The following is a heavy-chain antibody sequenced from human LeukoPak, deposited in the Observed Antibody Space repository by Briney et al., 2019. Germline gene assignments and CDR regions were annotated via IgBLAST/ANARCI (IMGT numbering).Heavy chain of an antibody. V-gene: IGHV3-48*01. D-gene: IGHD2/OR15-2a*01. CDR3: ARGFSGGGSNY. Sequence: GGSLRLSCTASGFTFSSYSMNWVRQAPGKGLEWVSYISSSSSTIYYADSVKGRFTISRDNANNSLYLQMNSLRAEDTAVYYCARGFSGGGSNYWGQGTLVTVSS. J-gene: IGHJ4*02. CDR2: ISSSSSTI. CDR1: GFTFSSYS.